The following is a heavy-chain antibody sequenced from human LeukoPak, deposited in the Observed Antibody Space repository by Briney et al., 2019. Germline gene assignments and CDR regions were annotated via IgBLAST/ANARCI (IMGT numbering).Heavy chain of an antibody. CDR3: ARVLWGYSYGRGAFDI. D-gene: IGHD5-18*01. Sequence: PSQTLSLTCTVSGGSISSGSYYWSWIRQPAGKGLEWIGRIYTSGSTNYNPSLKSRVTISVDTSKNQFSLKLSSVTAADTAVYYCARVLWGYSYGRGAFDIWGQGTMVTVSS. CDR1: GGSISSGSYY. V-gene: IGHV4-61*02. CDR2: IYTSGST. J-gene: IGHJ3*02.